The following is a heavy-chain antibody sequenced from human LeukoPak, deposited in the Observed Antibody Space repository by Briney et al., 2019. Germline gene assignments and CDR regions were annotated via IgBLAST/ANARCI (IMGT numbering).Heavy chain of an antibody. CDR3: ARDTGLGAYYYYMDV. CDR1: GYTFTSYD. J-gene: IGHJ6*03. D-gene: IGHD3/OR15-3a*01. Sequence: ASVKVSCKASGYTFTSYDINWVRQATGQGLEWMGWMNPNSGGANYAQKFQGRVTMTRDTSISTAYMELSRLRSDDTAVYYCARDTGLGAYYYYMDVWGKGTTVTISS. CDR2: MNPNSGGA. V-gene: IGHV1-2*02.